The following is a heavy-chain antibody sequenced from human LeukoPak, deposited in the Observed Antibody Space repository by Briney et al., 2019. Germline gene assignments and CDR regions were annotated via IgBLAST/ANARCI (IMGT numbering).Heavy chain of an antibody. V-gene: IGHV5-51*01. CDR2: IYSGDSDT. Sequence: GESLKISFKGSGYNFANYWIVWVRQMPGKGLEWMGVIYSGDSDTRYSPSFQGQVTISADKSITTAYLQWSSLKAADTAMYYCAKLGGYDILTGDAFDIWGQGTMVTVSS. CDR3: AKLGGYDILTGDAFDI. J-gene: IGHJ3*02. D-gene: IGHD3-9*01. CDR1: GYNFANYW.